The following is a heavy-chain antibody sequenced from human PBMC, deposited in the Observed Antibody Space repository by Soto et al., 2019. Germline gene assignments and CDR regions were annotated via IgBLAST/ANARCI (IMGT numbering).Heavy chain of an antibody. CDR3: ARSPQGSGSYPYGMDV. Sequence: ASVKVSCKASGYTFTSYDINWVRQATGQGLEWMGWMNPNSGNTGYAQKFQGRVTMTRNTSISTAYMELSSLRSEDTAVYYCARSPQGSGSYPYGMDVWGQGTTVIVSS. V-gene: IGHV1-8*01. D-gene: IGHD3-10*01. J-gene: IGHJ6*02. CDR2: MNPNSGNT. CDR1: GYTFTSYD.